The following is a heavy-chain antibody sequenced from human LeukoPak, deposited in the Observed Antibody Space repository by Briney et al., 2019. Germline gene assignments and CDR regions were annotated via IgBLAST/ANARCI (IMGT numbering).Heavy chain of an antibody. CDR2: IYYSGST. Sequence: PSETLSLTCTVSGGSISSYYWSWIRQPPGKGLEWIGYIYYSGSTNYNPSLKSRVTISVDTSKNQFSLKLSSVTAADTAVYYCARVVDGGRDACDIWGQGTMVTVSS. J-gene: IGHJ3*02. V-gene: IGHV4-59*01. CDR1: GGSISSYY. CDR3: ARVVDGGRDACDI. D-gene: IGHD6-19*01.